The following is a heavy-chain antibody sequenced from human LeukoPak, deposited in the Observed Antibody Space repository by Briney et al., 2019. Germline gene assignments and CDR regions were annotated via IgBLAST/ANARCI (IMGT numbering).Heavy chain of an antibody. J-gene: IGHJ4*02. CDR1: GFTFNSYA. D-gene: IGHD2-21*02. V-gene: IGHV3-48*03. Sequence: GGSLRLSCAASGFTFNSYAMNWVRQAPGKGLEWVSYISSVETTKYYADSVRGRFTISRDNTKNSLYLQMNSLRAEDTAVYYCARERGQCGGDCNDYWGQGILVTVSS. CDR3: ARERGQCGGDCNDY. CDR2: ISSVETTK.